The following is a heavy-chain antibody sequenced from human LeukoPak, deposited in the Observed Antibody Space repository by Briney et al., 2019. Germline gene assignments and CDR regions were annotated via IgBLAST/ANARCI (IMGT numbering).Heavy chain of an antibody. CDR3: AKIAGGIQDY. J-gene: IGHJ4*02. CDR2: TSFSGGTT. CDR1: GFTFSTYA. V-gene: IGHV3-23*01. D-gene: IGHD3-16*01. Sequence: GGSLRLSCAASGFTFSTYAMSWVRQAPGKGLQWVSSTSFSGGTTYYADYVKGRFTMSRDNSKNTLYLQMNGLRAEDTAEYYCAKIAGGIQDYWGQGTLVTVSS.